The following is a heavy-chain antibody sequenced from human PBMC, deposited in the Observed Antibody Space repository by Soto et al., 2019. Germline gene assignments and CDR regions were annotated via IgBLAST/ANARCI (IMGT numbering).Heavy chain of an antibody. CDR1: GGSITSRNYY. D-gene: IGHD6-13*01. CDR3: ASLKVPGNFDH. Sequence: SEPLSLTCTVSGGSITSRNYYWACVRQPPAKGREWFGNICYSGETYYHSSFGSRLTVSVDTTENQFSLKLRSLTAADTAMYYCASLKVPGNFDHWGQGTLVTVSS. J-gene: IGHJ4*02. CDR2: ICYSGET. V-gene: IGHV4-39*01.